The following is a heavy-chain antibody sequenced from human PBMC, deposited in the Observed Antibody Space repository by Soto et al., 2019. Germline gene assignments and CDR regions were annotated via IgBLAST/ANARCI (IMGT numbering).Heavy chain of an antibody. Sequence: EVQLVESGGGLVQPAGSLTLSCAASGFTFSDHYMDWVRQAPGKGLEWVGRTRNKANSYTTEYAASVKGRFTISRDESKNSLYLQMNSLKTEDTAVYYCARGSKSFDSWGQGTQVTVSS. CDR2: TRNKANSYTT. CDR1: GFTFSDHY. V-gene: IGHV3-72*01. J-gene: IGHJ4*02. CDR3: ARGSKSFDS.